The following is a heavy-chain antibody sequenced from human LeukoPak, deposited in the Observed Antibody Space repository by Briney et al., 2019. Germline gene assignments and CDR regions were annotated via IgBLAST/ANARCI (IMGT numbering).Heavy chain of an antibody. D-gene: IGHD6-13*01. CDR3: ARVWVRIAAAGTLDY. V-gene: IGHV3-7*01. CDR2: IKQDGSEE. CDR1: GFTFSSYW. Sequence: GGSLRLSCAASGFTFSSYWMSWVRQAPGKGLEWVANIKQDGSEEYYVDSVKGRFTISRDNAKNSLYLQMNSLRAEDTAVYYCARVWVRIAAAGTLDYWGQGTLVTVSS. J-gene: IGHJ4*02.